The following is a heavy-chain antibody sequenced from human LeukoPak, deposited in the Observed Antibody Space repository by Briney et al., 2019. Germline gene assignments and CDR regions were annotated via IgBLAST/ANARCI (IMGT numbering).Heavy chain of an antibody. J-gene: IGHJ4*02. Sequence: PSETLSLTCTVSGGSISSSSYYWGWIRQPPGKGLEWIGRIYTSGSPNYNPSLKSRVIMSLDTSKNQFSLELSSVTAADTAVYYCARETPHGYYYDSSGYRYYFDYRGQGTLVTVSS. CDR3: ARETPHGYYYDSSGYRYYFDY. CDR1: GGSISSSSYY. D-gene: IGHD3-22*01. CDR2: IYTSGSP. V-gene: IGHV4-39*07.